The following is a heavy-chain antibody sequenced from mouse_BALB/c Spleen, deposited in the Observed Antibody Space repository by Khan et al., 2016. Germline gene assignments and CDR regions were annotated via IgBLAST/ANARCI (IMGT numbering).Heavy chain of an antibody. D-gene: IGHD2-14*01. CDR2: INPSTGYT. J-gene: IGHJ2*01. CDR1: GYTFTSYW. V-gene: IGHV1-7*01. Sequence: QVRLQQSGAELAKPGASVKMSCKASGYTFTSYWMHWVKQRPGQGLEWIGYINPSTGYTEYNQKFKDKATLTADKSSSTAYMQLSSLTSEDSAVYYCARSYDYLDYWGQGTTLTVSS. CDR3: ARSYDYLDY.